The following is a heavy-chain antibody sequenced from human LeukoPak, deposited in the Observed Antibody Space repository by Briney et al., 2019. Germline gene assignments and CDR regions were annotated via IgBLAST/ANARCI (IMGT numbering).Heavy chain of an antibody. V-gene: IGHV3-23*01. CDR1: GFTFSSYA. CDR3: AKDREERLSGLSPPFDY. D-gene: IGHD2-15*01. Sequence: PGGSLRLSCAASGFTFSSYAMSWVRQAPGKGLEWVSAISGSGGSTYYADSVKGRFTISRDNSKNTLYLQMNSLRAEDTAVYYCAKDREERLSGLSPPFDYWGQGTLVTVSS. J-gene: IGHJ4*02. CDR2: ISGSGGST.